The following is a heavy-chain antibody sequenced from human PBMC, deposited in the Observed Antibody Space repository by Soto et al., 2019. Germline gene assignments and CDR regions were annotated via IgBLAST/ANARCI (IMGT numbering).Heavy chain of an antibody. J-gene: IGHJ6*02. V-gene: IGHV2-5*02. Sequence: SGPTLVNPTQTLTLTCTFSGFSLSTSGVGVGWIRQPPGKALEWLALIYWDDDKRYSPSLKSRLTITKDTSKNQVVLTMTNMDPVDTATYYCAHSGGYYKGYYDIFTCSGAEDYGMDVWGQGTTVTVSS. CDR3: AHSGGYYKGYYDIFTCSGAEDYGMDV. CDR2: IYWDDDK. CDR1: GFSLSTSGVG. D-gene: IGHD3-9*01.